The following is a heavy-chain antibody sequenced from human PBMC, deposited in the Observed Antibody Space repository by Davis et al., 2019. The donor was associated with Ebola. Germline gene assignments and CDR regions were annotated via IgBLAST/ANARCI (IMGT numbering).Heavy chain of an antibody. CDR3: ARDRSDSSGYYLYYYYGMDV. CDR1: GGSISSYY. V-gene: IGHV4-59*01. Sequence: SETLSLTCTVSGGSISSYYWSWIRQPPGKGLEWIGYIYYSGSTNYNPSLKSRVTISVDTSKNQFSLKLSSVTAADPAVYYCARDRSDSSGYYLYYYYGMDVWGKGTTVTVSS. D-gene: IGHD3-22*01. CDR2: IYYSGST. J-gene: IGHJ6*04.